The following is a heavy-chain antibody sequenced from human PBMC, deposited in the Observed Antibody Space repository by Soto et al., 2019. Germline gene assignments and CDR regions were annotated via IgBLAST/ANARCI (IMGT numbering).Heavy chain of an antibody. V-gene: IGHV1-24*01. CDR3: ASLRYSSSWGRGYYYYYGMDV. CDR2: FDPEDGET. Sequence: GASVKVSCKVSGYTLTELSMHWVRQAPGKGLEWMGGFDPEDGETIYAQKFQGRVTITRDTSASTAYMELSSLRSEDTAVYYCASLRYSSSWGRGYYYYYGMDVWGQGTTVTVSS. CDR1: GYTLTELS. D-gene: IGHD6-13*01. J-gene: IGHJ6*02.